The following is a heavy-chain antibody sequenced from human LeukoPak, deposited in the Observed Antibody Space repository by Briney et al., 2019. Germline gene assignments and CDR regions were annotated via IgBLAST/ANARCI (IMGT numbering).Heavy chain of an antibody. D-gene: IGHD1-26*01. V-gene: IGHV4-4*07. J-gene: IGHJ3*02. Sequence: SETLSLTCTVSGGSMNSYYWSWIRQPAGKGLEWLGLIYTSGSSGHTNYNPSLKSRVTMSVDTSKNHFSLKISSVTAADTAVYYCARESDLVGATIEALDIWGQGTMVTVSS. CDR3: ARESDLVGATIEALDI. CDR2: IYTSGSSGHT. CDR1: GGSMNSYY.